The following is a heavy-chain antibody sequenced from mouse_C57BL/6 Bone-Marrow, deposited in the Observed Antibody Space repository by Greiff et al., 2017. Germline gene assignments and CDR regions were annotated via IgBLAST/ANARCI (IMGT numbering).Heavy chain of an antibody. J-gene: IGHJ2*01. Sequence: QVQLQQSGPELVKPGASVKLSCKASGYTFTSYDINWVKQRPGQGLEWIGWIYPRDGSTKYNEKFKGKATLTVDTSSSTAYMELHSLTSEDSAVYFCSREDYYGSGGYFDYWGQGTTLTVSS. CDR1: GYTFTSYD. V-gene: IGHV1-85*01. CDR3: SREDYYGSGGYFDY. D-gene: IGHD1-1*01. CDR2: IYPRDGST.